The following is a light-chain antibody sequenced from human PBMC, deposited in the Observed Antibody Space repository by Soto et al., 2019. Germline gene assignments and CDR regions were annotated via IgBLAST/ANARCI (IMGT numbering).Light chain of an antibody. J-gene: IGLJ3*02. CDR1: SSDIGNNNY. CDR3: RSYGGNWV. CDR2: EVS. Sequence: QSVLTQPPSASGSPGQSVSISCTGNSSDIGNNNYVSWYQQHPGKAPKLMIYEVSKRPSGVPDRFSGSKSGNTASLTVSGLQAEDEADYYCRSYGGNWVFGGGTKVTVL. V-gene: IGLV2-8*01.